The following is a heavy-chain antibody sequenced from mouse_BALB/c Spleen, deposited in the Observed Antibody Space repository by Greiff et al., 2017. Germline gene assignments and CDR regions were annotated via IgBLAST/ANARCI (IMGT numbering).Heavy chain of an antibody. CDR2: ISYDGSN. V-gene: IGHV3-6*02. J-gene: IGHJ2*01. CDR3: ARDRKLGFDY. Sequence: EVKLQESGPGLVKPSQSLSLTCSVTGYSITSGYYWNWIRQFPGNKLEWMGYISYDGSNNYNPSLKNRISITRDTSKNQFFLKLNSVTTEDTATYYCARDRKLGFDYWGQGTTLTVSS. D-gene: IGHD4-1*01. CDR1: GYSITSGYY.